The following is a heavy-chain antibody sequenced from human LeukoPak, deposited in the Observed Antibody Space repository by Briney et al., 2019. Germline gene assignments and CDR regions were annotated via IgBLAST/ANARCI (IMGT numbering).Heavy chain of an antibody. CDR1: GYTFTSYA. V-gene: IGHV1-3*03. Sequence: GASVKVSCKASGYTFTSYAMHWVRQAPGQRLEWMGWINAGNGNTKYSQEFQGRVTITRDTSASTAYMELSSLRSEDMAVYYCAREVYSSSWYQASYNWFDPWGQGTLVTVSS. CDR3: AREVYSSSWYQASYNWFDP. D-gene: IGHD6-13*01. J-gene: IGHJ5*02. CDR2: INAGNGNT.